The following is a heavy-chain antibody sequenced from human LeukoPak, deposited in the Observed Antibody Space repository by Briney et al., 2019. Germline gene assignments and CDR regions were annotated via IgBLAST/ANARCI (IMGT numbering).Heavy chain of an antibody. Sequence: SETLSLTCTVSGVSISSSFWSWLRQPAGTGLECLGRIHSSGTISYNPSLKSRVTVSVDTSNNHLSLKLSSVTAADTAVYYCAMTGYCYNSSCSPDAFHIWGQGTVVTVSS. V-gene: IGHV4-4*07. CDR1: GVSISSSF. J-gene: IGHJ3*02. CDR3: AMTGYCYNSSCSPDAFHI. CDR2: IHSSGTI. D-gene: IGHD2-2*01.